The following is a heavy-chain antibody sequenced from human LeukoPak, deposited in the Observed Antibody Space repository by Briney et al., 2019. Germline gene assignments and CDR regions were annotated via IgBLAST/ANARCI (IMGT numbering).Heavy chain of an antibody. CDR1: GGTFSSYA. CDR3: ARGGITMIVVEEWFDP. D-gene: IGHD3-22*01. Sequence: ASVKVSCKASGGTFSSYAISWVRQAPGQGLEWMGRIIPILGIANYAQKFQGRVTITADKSTSTAYMELSSLRSEDTAVYYCARGGITMIVVEEWFDPWGQGTLVTVSS. V-gene: IGHV1-69*04. J-gene: IGHJ5*02. CDR2: IIPILGIA.